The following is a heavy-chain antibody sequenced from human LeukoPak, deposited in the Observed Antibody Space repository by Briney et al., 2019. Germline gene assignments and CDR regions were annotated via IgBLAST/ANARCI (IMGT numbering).Heavy chain of an antibody. Sequence: SETLSLTCAVYGGSFSGYYWSWIRQPPGKGLEWIGEINHSGSTNYNPSLKSRVTMSVDTSKNQFSLKLSSVTAADTAVYYCASGGSYYPDAFDIWGQGTMVTVSS. CDR1: GGSFSGYY. CDR3: ASGGSYYPDAFDI. D-gene: IGHD1-26*01. V-gene: IGHV4-34*01. CDR2: INHSGST. J-gene: IGHJ3*02.